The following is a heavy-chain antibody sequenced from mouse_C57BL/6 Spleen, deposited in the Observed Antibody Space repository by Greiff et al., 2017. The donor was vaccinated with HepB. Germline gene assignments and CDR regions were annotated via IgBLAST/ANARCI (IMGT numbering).Heavy chain of an antibody. V-gene: IGHV1-50*01. CDR1: GYTFTSYW. Sequence: QVQLQQPGAELVKPGASVKLSCKASGYTFTSYWMQWVKQRPGQGLEWIGEIDPSDSYTNYNQKFKGKATLTVDTSSSTAYMQLSSLTSEDSAVYYCARANFPHYYGSSYWYFDVWGTGTTVTVSS. CDR2: IDPSDSYT. D-gene: IGHD1-1*01. CDR3: ARANFPHYYGSSYWYFDV. J-gene: IGHJ1*03.